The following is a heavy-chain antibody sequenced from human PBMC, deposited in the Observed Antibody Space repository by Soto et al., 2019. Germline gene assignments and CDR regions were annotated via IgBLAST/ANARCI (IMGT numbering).Heavy chain of an antibody. V-gene: IGHV1-2*04. J-gene: IGHJ6*03. D-gene: IGHD2-2*01. CDR1: GYTFTGYY. CDR3: ARGSVVGPAAMSYYYYYMDV. CDR2: INPNSGGT. Sequence: ASVKVSCKASGYTFTGYYMHWVRQAPGQGLEWMGWINPNSGGTNYAQKFQGWVTMTRDTSISTAYMELSRLRSDDTAVYYCARGSVVGPAAMSYYYYYMDVRGKGTTVTVSS.